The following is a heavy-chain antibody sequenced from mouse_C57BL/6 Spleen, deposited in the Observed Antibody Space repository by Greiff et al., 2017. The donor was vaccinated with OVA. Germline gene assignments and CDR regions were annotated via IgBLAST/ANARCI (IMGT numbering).Heavy chain of an antibody. V-gene: IGHV1-69*01. D-gene: IGHD2-12*01. J-gene: IGHJ2*01. CDR1: GYTFTSYW. Sequence: VQLQQSGAELVMPGASVKLSCKASGYTFTSYWMHWVKQRPGQGLEWIGEIDPSDSYTNYNQKFKGKSTLTVDKSSSTAYMQLSSLTSEDSAVYYCARDLRQGYYFDYWGQGTTLTVSS. CDR3: ARDLRQGYYFDY. CDR2: IDPSDSYT.